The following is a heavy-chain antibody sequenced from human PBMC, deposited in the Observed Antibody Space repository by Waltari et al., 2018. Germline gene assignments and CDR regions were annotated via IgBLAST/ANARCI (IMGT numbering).Heavy chain of an antibody. D-gene: IGHD1-26*01. Sequence: QVQLQESGPGLVKPSETLSLTCTVSGGSISSYYWSWIRHPAGKGLEWIGRIYTSGSTNYNPSLKSRVTMSVDTSKNQFSLKLSSVTAADTAVYYCARDVNSGSYAHYYYYYMDVWGKGTTVTISS. CDR1: GGSISSYY. V-gene: IGHV4-4*07. J-gene: IGHJ6*03. CDR2: IYTSGST. CDR3: ARDVNSGSYAHYYYYYMDV.